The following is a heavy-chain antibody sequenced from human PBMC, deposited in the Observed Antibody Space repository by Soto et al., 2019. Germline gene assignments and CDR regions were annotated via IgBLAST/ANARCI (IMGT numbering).Heavy chain of an antibody. Sequence: PGGSLRLSCAVSGVTFSSYSMNWVRQAPGKGLEWVSSISSSSSYIYYADSVKGRFTISRDNAKNSLYLQMNSLRAEDTAVYYCAREYDYYGSGSYYNPLNYYGMDVWGQGTTVTVSS. CDR2: ISSSSSYI. V-gene: IGHV3-21*01. D-gene: IGHD3-10*01. CDR1: GVTFSSYS. J-gene: IGHJ6*02. CDR3: AREYDYYGSGSYYNPLNYYGMDV.